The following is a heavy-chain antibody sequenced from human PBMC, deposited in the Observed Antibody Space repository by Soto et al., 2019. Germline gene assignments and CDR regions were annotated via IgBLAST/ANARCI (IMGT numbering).Heavy chain of an antibody. CDR1: GGYFRGYY. J-gene: IGHJ2*01. D-gene: IGHD6-19*01. Sequence: QVQLQQWGAGLLKPSETLSLTCAVYGGYFRGYYWSWIRQPPGKGLEGIGEISHRGTTNSNPSLKNRVTLSVATSKNQVSLQLSSVPAADPAVYYCARGTVGGRNVRGDFDLWGRGNLVTVSS. CDR3: ARGTVGGRNVRGDFDL. CDR2: ISHRGTT. V-gene: IGHV4-34*01.